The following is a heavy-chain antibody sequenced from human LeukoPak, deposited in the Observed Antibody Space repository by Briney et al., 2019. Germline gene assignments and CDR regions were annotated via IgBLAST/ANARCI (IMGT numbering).Heavy chain of an antibody. J-gene: IGHJ6*02. CDR3: AREWRGIASHYHGMDV. D-gene: IGHD6-6*01. CDR2: LGTNGDT. Sequence: PGGSLRLSCVASDFSFSTYDMYWVRQAAGRGLEWVSSLGTNGDTYYLGSVRGRFTISRENGKNSLFLQTNSLRVDDTAVYYCAREWRGIASHYHGMDVWGQGTTVTVSS. V-gene: IGHV3-13*01. CDR1: DFSFSTYD.